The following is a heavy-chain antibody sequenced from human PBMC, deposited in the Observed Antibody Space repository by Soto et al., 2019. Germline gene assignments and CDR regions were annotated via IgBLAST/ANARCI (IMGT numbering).Heavy chain of an antibody. V-gene: IGHV4-31*03. J-gene: IGHJ4*02. CDR1: GGSISNAAYY. CDR2: IYQNGDT. D-gene: IGHD4-17*01. Sequence: SETLSLTCTVSGGSISNAAYYWSWIRQEPGKGLEWIGYIYQNGDTSYNPSLKSRVTISADTSKTQFSLELSSVTAADTAVYYCARGDSTVSSVFDYWGQGMLVTVSS. CDR3: ARGDSTVSSVFDY.